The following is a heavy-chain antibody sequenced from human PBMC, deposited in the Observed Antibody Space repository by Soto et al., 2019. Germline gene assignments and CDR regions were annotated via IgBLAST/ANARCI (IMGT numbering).Heavy chain of an antibody. CDR2: ISYDGSNK. D-gene: IGHD2-15*01. J-gene: IGHJ5*02. CDR1: GCTFSSYA. CDR3: ARAQDIVVPGINP. V-gene: IGHV3-30-3*01. Sequence: PGGSLRLSCAASGCTFSSYAMHWVRQAPGKGLEWVAVISYDGSNKYYADSVKGRFTISRDNSKNTLYLRMNSLRAEDTAVYYCARAQDIVVPGINPWGQGTLVTVSS.